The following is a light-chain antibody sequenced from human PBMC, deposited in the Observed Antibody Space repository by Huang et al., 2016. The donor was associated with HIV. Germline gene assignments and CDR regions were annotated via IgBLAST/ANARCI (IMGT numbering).Light chain of an antibody. CDR1: QSISSY. CDR3: HQRSNWPIT. V-gene: IGKV3-11*01. Sequence: EIVLTQSPATLSLSPGERATLSCRASQSISSYLAWYQQKPGQAPRLRIYDASNRATGIPARFSGSGSGTDFTLTISSLEPEDFAVYYCHQRSNWPITFGQGTRLEIK. J-gene: IGKJ5*01. CDR2: DAS.